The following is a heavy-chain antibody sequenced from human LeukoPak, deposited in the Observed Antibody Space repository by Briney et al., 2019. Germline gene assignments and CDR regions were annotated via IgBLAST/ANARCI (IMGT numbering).Heavy chain of an antibody. CDR1: GSPFSIYG. D-gene: IGHD6-19*01. CDR3: AKTTLAVAGNFDY. V-gene: IGHV3-30*18. Sequence: GRSLRLSCAASGSPFSIYGMPWVRQAPGKGLGWVAFTSYDGINKYYVDSVKGRFTISRDNSKNALYLQMNSLRPEDTAVYFCAKTTLAVAGNFDYWGQGTLVTVSS. J-gene: IGHJ4*02. CDR2: TSYDGINK.